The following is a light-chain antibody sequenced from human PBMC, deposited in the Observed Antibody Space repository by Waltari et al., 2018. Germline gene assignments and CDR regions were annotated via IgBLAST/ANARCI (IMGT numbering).Light chain of an antibody. CDR2: EGS. CDR3: CSYAGSSTLV. V-gene: IGLV2-23*01. CDR1: SSDVWSYNL. Sequence: QSALTQPASVSGSPGQSITISSTGTSSDVWSYNLVSWYQQHPGKAPKLMIYEGSKRPSGVSNRFSGSKSGNTASLTISGLQAEDEADYYCCSYAGSSTLVFGGGTKLTVL. J-gene: IGLJ2*01.